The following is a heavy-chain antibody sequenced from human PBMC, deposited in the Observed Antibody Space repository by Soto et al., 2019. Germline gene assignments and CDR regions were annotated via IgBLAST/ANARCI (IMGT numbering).Heavy chain of an antibody. CDR2: ISAYNGNT. J-gene: IGHJ3*02. V-gene: IGHV1-18*01. D-gene: IGHD4-4*01. Sequence: QVQLVQSGAEVKKPGASVKVSCKASGYTFTSYGISWVRQAPGQGLEWMGWISAYNGNTNYAQKLQGSVTMTTDTSTSTAYMELRSLRSDDTAVYYCARGPIDYSNYLDDAFDIWGQGTMVTVSS. CDR3: ARGPIDYSNYLDDAFDI. CDR1: GYTFTSYG.